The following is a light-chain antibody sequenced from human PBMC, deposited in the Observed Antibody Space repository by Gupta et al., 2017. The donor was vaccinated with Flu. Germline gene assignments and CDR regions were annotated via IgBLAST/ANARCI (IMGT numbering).Light chain of an antibody. CDR3: LLCYSGAWV. V-gene: IGLV7-46*01. CDR1: TGAVTSGHY. J-gene: IGLJ3*02. Sequence: QAVVKQEPSLTVSPGGTVTLTCGSSTGAVTSGHYPYWFQQKPGTAPRTLIYDTSNKHSWTPARFSGSLLGGKAALTLSGAQPEDEAEYYCLLCYSGAWVFGGGTKLTVL. CDR2: DTS.